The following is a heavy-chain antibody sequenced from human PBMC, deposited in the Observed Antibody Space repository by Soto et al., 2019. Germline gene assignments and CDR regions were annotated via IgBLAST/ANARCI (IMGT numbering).Heavy chain of an antibody. CDR1: GFTFSGYS. CDR3: AREETAWPLAYGLDV. J-gene: IGHJ6*02. D-gene: IGHD2-21*02. CDR2: ISTRSDI. Sequence: NPGGSLRLSCAASGFTFSGYSMNWARQAPGKGLEWVASISTRSDIYYADSVKGRFTISRDNAKNSVSLQMNSLRAEDTAVYYCAREETAWPLAYGLDVWGQGTTVTVSS. V-gene: IGHV3-21*01.